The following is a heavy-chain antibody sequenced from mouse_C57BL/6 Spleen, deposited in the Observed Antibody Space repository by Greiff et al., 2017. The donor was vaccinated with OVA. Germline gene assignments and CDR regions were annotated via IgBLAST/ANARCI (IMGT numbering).Heavy chain of an antibody. V-gene: IGHV5-17*01. CDR2: ISSGSSTI. D-gene: IGHD2-5*01. CDR1: GFTFSDYG. J-gene: IGHJ2*01. Sequence: EVKVVESGGGLVKPGGSLKLSCAASGFTFSDYGMHWVRQAPEKGLEWVAYISSGSSTIYYADTVKGRFTISRDNAKNTLFLQMTSLRSEDTAMYYCARQGSNYVNYFDYWGQGTTLTVSS. CDR3: ARQGSNYVNYFDY.